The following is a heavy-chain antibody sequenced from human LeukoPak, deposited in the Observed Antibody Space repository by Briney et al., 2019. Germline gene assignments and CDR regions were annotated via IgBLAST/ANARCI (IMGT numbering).Heavy chain of an antibody. CDR3: ARAPGAPRGYYAGGFDV. D-gene: IGHD3-3*01. V-gene: IGHV4-30-2*01. Sequence: SETLSLTCTVSGGSIISGGYSWSWIRQTPEKGLEWIGHIFHSGDTEYNPSLKNRVAMSLVRSKNQVSLELSSVTAADTAVYYCARAPGAPRGYYAGGFDVWGQGTLVTVSS. J-gene: IGHJ3*01. CDR1: GGSIISGGYS. CDR2: IFHSGDT.